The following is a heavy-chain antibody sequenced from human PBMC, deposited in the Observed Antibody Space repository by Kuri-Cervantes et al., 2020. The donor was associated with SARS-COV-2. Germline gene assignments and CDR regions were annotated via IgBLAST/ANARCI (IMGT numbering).Heavy chain of an antibody. CDR2: IYWDDDK. J-gene: IGHJ4*02. CDR1: GFSRRTSGVG. V-gene: IGHV2-5*05. D-gene: IGHD4-11*01. CDR3: ARIQATTVIADF. Sequence: SGPTLVKPTQTLTLTCTFSGFSRRTSGVGVGWIRQPPGKSLEWLALIYWDDDKRYGPSLKSRLTITKDTSKNQVVLTMTNVDSVDTATYYCARIQATTVIADFWGQGTLVTVSS.